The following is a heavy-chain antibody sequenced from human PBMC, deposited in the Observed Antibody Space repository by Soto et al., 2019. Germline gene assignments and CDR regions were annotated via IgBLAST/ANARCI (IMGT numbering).Heavy chain of an antibody. D-gene: IGHD6-19*01. J-gene: IGHJ6*02. V-gene: IGHV3-33*01. CDR1: GFTFSSYG. Sequence: GGSLRLSCAASGFTFSSYGMHWVRQAPGKGLEWVAVIWYDGSNKYYADSVKGRFTISRDNSKNTLYLQMNSLRAEDTAVYYCARDSDGYSSGWSALTSRYYYGMDVWGQGTTVTVSS. CDR3: ARDSDGYSSGWSALTSRYYYGMDV. CDR2: IWYDGSNK.